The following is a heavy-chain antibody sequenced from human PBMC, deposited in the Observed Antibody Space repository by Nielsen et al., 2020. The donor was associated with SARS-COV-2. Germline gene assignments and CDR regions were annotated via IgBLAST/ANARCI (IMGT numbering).Heavy chain of an antibody. CDR3: ARDQSYSGSYYGFDY. J-gene: IGHJ4*02. CDR2: IKQDGSEK. V-gene: IGHV3-7*01. D-gene: IGHD1-26*01. Sequence: GSLRLSCAASGFTFSSYWMSWVRQAPGKGLEWVANIKQDGSEKYYVDSVKGRFTISRDNAKNSLYLQMNSLRAEDTAVYYCARDQSYSGSYYGFDYWGQGTLVTVSS. CDR1: GFTFSSYW.